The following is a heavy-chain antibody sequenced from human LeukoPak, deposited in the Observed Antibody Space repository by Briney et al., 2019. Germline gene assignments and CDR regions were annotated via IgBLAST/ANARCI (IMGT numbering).Heavy chain of an antibody. CDR3: ARVIRRLGDYRPFDY. V-gene: IGHV4-59*12. CDR1: GGSISTYY. J-gene: IGHJ4*02. D-gene: IGHD3-16*01. Sequence: KPSEALSLTCTVSGGSISTYYWSWIRQPPGKGLEWIGYVYYSGSTNYSPSLESRVTISVDTSKNQFSLKLSSVTAADTAVYYCARVIRRLGDYRPFDYWGQGTLVTVSS. CDR2: VYYSGST.